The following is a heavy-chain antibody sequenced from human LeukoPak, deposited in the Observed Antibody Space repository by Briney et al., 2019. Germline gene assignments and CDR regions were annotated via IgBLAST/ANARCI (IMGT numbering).Heavy chain of an antibody. CDR3: ARAPETVAIDY. D-gene: IGHD5-12*01. J-gene: IGHJ4*02. Sequence: PSETLSLTCAVSGGSISSGGYSWSWIRQPPGKGLEWIGYIYHSGSTYYNPSLKSRVTISVDTSKNQFSLKLASVTAADTAVYYCARAPETVAIDYWGQGTLVTVSS. CDR2: IYHSGST. CDR1: GGSISSGGYS. V-gene: IGHV4-30-2*01.